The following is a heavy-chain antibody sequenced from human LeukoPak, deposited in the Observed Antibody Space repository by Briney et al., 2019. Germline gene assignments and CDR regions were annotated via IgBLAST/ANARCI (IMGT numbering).Heavy chain of an antibody. Sequence: GASVKVSCKASGYTFTSYGISWVRQAPGQGLEWMGWISAYNGNTNYAQKLQGRVTMTTDTSTSTAYMELRSLRSDDTAVYYCAGEGPYWNDDSSGNWFDPWGQGTLVTVSS. CDR3: AGEGPYWNDDSSGNWFDP. CDR1: GYTFTSYG. D-gene: IGHD3-22*01. CDR2: ISAYNGNT. J-gene: IGHJ5*02. V-gene: IGHV1-18*01.